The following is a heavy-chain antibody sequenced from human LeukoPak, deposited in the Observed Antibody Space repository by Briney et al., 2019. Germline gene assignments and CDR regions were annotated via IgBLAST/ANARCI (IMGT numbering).Heavy chain of an antibody. D-gene: IGHD6-6*01. CDR3: ARAFFPRRLYYFDY. J-gene: IGHJ4*02. Sequence: SETLSLTCAVYGGSFSGYYWSWIRQPPGKGLEWIGEINHSGSTNYNPSLKSRVTISVDTSKNQFSLKLSSVTAADTAVYYCARAFFPRRLYYFDYWGQGTLVTVSS. CDR2: INHSGST. V-gene: IGHV4-34*01. CDR1: GGSFSGYY.